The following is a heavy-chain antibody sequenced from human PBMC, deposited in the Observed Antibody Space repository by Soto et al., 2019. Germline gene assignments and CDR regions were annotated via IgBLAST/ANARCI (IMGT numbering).Heavy chain of an antibody. V-gene: IGHV1-2*02. Sequence: GASVKVSCKASGYTFTGYYMHWVRQARGQGLEWMGWINPNSGGTNYAQKFQGRVTMTRDTSISTAYMELSRLRSDDTAVYYCARDTYSSSSHYYYGMEVWGQGTTVTVSS. D-gene: IGHD6-6*01. CDR3: ARDTYSSSSHYYYGMEV. CDR2: INPNSGGT. CDR1: GYTFTGYY. J-gene: IGHJ6*02.